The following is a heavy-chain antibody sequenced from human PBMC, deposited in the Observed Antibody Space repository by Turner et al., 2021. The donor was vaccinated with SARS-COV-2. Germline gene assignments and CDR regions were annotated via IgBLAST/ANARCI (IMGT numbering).Heavy chain of an antibody. Sequence: QVQLVESGGGVVQPGRSLRLSCAASGITFSSHGMHWVRQAPGKGLEWVAVIWNEGSQKYYADSVKGRFTISRDNSKNMVYLQMNSLRAEDTAVYYCAKGPMYSSGWTAGWGQGTLVTVSS. CDR3: AKGPMYSSGWTAG. D-gene: IGHD6-19*01. CDR2: IWNEGSQK. CDR1: GITFSSHG. J-gene: IGHJ4*02. V-gene: IGHV3-33*06.